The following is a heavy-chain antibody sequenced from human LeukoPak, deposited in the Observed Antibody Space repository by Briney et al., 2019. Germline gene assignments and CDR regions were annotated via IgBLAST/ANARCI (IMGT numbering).Heavy chain of an antibody. CDR2: SRNKANSYTT. CDR3: ARATGAFDI. CDR1: GFTFSDHY. J-gene: IGHJ3*02. D-gene: IGHD1-14*01. Sequence: GGSQRLSCAASGFTFSDHYMDWVRQAPGKGLEWVGRSRNKANSYTTEYAASVKGRFTISRDDSKNSLYLQMNSLKTEDTAVYYCARATGAFDIWGQGTMVTVSS. V-gene: IGHV3-72*01.